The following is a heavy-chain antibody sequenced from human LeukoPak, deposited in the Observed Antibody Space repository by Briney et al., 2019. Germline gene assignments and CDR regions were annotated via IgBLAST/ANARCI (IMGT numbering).Heavy chain of an antibody. CDR3: AIGLPTRTEQQLVRSYYYYGMDV. Sequence: GASVKVSCKASGYTFTSYGISWVRQAPGQGLEWMGWISAYNGNTNYAQKLQGRVTMTTDTSTSTAYMELRSLRSDDTAVYYCAIGLPTRTEQQLVRSYYYYGMDVWGQGTTVTVSS. J-gene: IGHJ6*02. CDR2: ISAYNGNT. D-gene: IGHD6-13*01. CDR1: GYTFTSYG. V-gene: IGHV1-18*01.